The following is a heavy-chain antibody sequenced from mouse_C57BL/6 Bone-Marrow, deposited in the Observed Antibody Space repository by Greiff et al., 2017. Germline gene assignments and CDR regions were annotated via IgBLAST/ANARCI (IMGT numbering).Heavy chain of an antibody. CDR2: IDPSDSYT. CDR3: ASFDYDLDY. D-gene: IGHD2-4*01. J-gene: IGHJ2*01. V-gene: IGHV1-59*01. Sequence: VQLQQPGAELVRPGTSVKLSCKASGYTFTSYWMHWVKQRPGQGLEWIGVIDPSDSYTNYNQKFKGKATLTVDTSSSTAYMQLSSLTSEDSAVYYCASFDYDLDYWGQGTTLTVSS. CDR1: GYTFTSYW.